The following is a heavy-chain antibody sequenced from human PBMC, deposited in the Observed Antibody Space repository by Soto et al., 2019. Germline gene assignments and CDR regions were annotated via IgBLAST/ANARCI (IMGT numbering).Heavy chain of an antibody. Sequence: QVQLQESGPGLVKPSETLSLTCTVSGGSISSGDYYWTWIRQPPGKGLEWLGYIYYDVTTYYNPSLKSRLTISIDTSKNQFSLKLNSLTAADTAVYYCARDRRWLSRGPNNWFDPWGQGTLVTVSS. V-gene: IGHV4-30-4*08. D-gene: IGHD2-21*01. CDR3: ARDRRWLSRGPNNWFDP. CDR2: IYYDVTT. J-gene: IGHJ5*02. CDR1: GGSISSGDYY.